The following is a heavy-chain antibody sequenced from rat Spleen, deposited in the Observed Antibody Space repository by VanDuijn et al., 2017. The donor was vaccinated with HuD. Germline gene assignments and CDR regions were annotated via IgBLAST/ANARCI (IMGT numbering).Heavy chain of an antibody. J-gene: IGHJ2*01. CDR2: ITNASGRT. CDR3: ARYYYSAPDY. CDR1: GFTFSNYW. Sequence: EVQLVESGGGSVQPGRSLRLSCVASGFTFSNYWMYWIRQFPGKGLEWVASITNASGRTYYRDSVKGRFTISRDNAKSTLYLQMDSLRSEDTATYYCARYYYSAPDYWGQGVMVTVSS. D-gene: IGHD1-1*01. V-gene: IGHV5-31*01.